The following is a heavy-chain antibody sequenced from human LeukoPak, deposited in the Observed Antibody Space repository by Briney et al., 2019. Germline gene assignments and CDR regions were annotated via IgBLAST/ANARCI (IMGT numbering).Heavy chain of an antibody. Sequence: ASVKVSCKASGYTFTSYGISWVRQAPGQGLEWMGWISAYNGNTNYAQKLQGRVTMTTDTSTSTAYMELRSLRSDDTAVYYCARDLPMHAHDPYYYMDVWGKGTTVTVSS. CDR3: ARDLPMHAHDPYYYMDV. CDR1: GYTFTSYG. CDR2: ISAYNGNT. D-gene: IGHD2-2*01. J-gene: IGHJ6*03. V-gene: IGHV1-18*01.